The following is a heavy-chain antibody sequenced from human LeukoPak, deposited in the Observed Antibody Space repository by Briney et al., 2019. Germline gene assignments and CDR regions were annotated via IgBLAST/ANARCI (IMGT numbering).Heavy chain of an antibody. V-gene: IGHV3-30*02. D-gene: IGHD5-12*01. Sequence: PGGSLRLSCAASGFTFSSYGMHWVRQAPGRGLEWVAFIRYDGSNKYYADSVKGRFTISRDNSKNTLYLQMNSLRPDDTAVYYCAKEWLGHDYYYMDVWGKGTTVTISS. CDR2: IRYDGSNK. J-gene: IGHJ6*03. CDR3: AKEWLGHDYYYMDV. CDR1: GFTFSSYG.